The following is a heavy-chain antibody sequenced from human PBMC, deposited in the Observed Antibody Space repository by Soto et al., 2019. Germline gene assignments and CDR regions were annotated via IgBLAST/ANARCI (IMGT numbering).Heavy chain of an antibody. CDR3: ARVSRYDFWSGYSTAPFDY. D-gene: IGHD3-3*01. J-gene: IGHJ4*02. Sequence: GGSLRLSCAASGFTFSSYSMHWVRQAPGKGLVWVSRINSDGSSTSYADSVKGRFTISRDNAKNTLYLQMNSLRAEDTAVYYCARVSRYDFWSGYSTAPFDYWGQGTLVTVSS. CDR2: INSDGSST. CDR1: GFTFSSYS. V-gene: IGHV3-74*01.